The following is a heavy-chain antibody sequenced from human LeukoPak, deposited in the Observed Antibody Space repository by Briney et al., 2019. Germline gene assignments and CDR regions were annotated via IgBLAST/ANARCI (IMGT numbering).Heavy chain of an antibody. D-gene: IGHD3-22*01. CDR2: INPSDGST. Sequence: ASVKVSCKASGYTFTSYAMNWVRQAPGQGLEWMGIINPSDGSTTYAQKFQGRVTMTRDMSTSTVYMELISLRSEDTAVYYCARVHHYFDIAFDYWGQGTLVTVSS. J-gene: IGHJ4*02. CDR1: GYTFTSYA. CDR3: ARVHHYFDIAFDY. V-gene: IGHV1-46*01.